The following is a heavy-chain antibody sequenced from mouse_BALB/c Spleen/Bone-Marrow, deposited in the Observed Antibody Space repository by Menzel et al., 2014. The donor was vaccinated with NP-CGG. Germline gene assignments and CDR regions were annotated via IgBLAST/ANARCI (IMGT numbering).Heavy chain of an antibody. CDR3: ARHYYGAR. Sequence: VQLKHSGGGLVQPGGSLKLSCTASGFTFSSYGMSWVRQTPDKRLELVATINSNGGSTYYPDSVKGRFTISRDNAKXTLYLQMSSLKSEDTAMYYCARHYYGARWGQGTLVTVSA. V-gene: IGHV5-6-3*01. D-gene: IGHD1-2*01. J-gene: IGHJ3*01. CDR2: INSNGGST. CDR1: GFTFSSYG.